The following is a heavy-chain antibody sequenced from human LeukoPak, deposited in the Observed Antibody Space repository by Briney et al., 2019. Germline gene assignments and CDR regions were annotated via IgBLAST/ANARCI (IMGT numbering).Heavy chain of an antibody. D-gene: IGHD5-12*01. J-gene: IGHJ6*03. CDR2: ISYDGSNK. V-gene: IGHV3-30*04. Sequence: PGGSLRLSCAASGFTFSSYAMSWVRQAPGKGLEWVAVISYDGSNKYYADSVKGRFTISRDNSENTLYLQMNSLRAEDTAVYYCAREIVATLSPASYMDVWGKGTTVTVSS. CDR1: GFTFSSYA. CDR3: AREIVATLSPASYMDV.